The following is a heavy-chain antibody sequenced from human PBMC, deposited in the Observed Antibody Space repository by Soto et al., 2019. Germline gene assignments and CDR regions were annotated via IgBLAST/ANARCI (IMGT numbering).Heavy chain of an antibody. CDR3: ARDLLPAAKAAGEDH. D-gene: IGHD2-2*01. CDR1: GYTFTGYY. Sequence: ASVKVSCKASGYTFTGYYMHWVRQAPGQGLEWMGWINPNSGGTNYAQKFQGRVTMTRDTSISTAYMELSRLRSDDTAVYYCARDLLPAAKAAGEDHWGQGTLVTVSS. V-gene: IGHV1-2*02. J-gene: IGHJ4*02. CDR2: INPNSGGT.